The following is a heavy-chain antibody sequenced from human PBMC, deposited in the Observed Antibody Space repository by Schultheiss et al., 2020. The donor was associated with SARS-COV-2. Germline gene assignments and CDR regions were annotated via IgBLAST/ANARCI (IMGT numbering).Heavy chain of an antibody. V-gene: IGHV4-4*07. J-gene: IGHJ4*02. CDR2: IYTSGST. CDR3: AREGGYYGSGSLDY. Sequence: SETLSLTCAVYGGSFSGYYWSWIRQPAGKGLEWIGRIYTSGSTNYNPSLKSRVTMSVDTSKNQFSLKLSSVTAADTAVYYCAREGGYYGSGSLDYWGQGTLVTVSS. CDR1: GGSFSGYY. D-gene: IGHD3-10*01.